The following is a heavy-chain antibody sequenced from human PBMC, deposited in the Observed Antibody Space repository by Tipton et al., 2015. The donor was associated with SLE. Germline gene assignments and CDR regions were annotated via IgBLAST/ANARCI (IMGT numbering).Heavy chain of an antibody. D-gene: IGHD3-10*01. CDR2: INHSGST. CDR3: ARDPGIGGYFDY. CDR1: GGSFSGYY. V-gene: IGHV4-34*01. Sequence: TLSLTYAVYGGSFSGYYWSWIRQPPGKGLEWIGEINHSGSTNYNPSLKSRVTISVDTSKNQFSLKLSSVTAADTAVYYCARDPGIGGYFDYWGQGTLVTVSS. J-gene: IGHJ4*02.